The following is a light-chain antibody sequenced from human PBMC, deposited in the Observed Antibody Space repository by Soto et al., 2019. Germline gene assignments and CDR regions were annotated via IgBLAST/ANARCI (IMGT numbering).Light chain of an antibody. CDR1: QSVSSSY. CDR2: GAS. Sequence: EVELTQSPGTLSLSPGETATVSCRASQSVSSSYLAWYQQKPGRAPRLLIYGASSRAPGIPERFSGSGSGTDFTLTISRLEPEDFAVYYCQQYGSSPTFGQGTKVDIQ. J-gene: IGKJ1*01. V-gene: IGKV3-20*01. CDR3: QQYGSSPT.